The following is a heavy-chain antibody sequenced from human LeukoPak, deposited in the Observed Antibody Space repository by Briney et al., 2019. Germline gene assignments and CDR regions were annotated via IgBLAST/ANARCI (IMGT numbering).Heavy chain of an antibody. V-gene: IGHV3-30*02. CDR3: AKDGVGSDNYHAFDI. Sequence: GGPLRLSCATSGFTFRHYGMHWVRQAPGKGLEWVAVIWNDGSDQRYADFVRGRFTVSRDNSNNILYLHMNGLTADDTARYYCAKDGVGSDNYHAFDIWGQGTVVSVSS. J-gene: IGHJ3*02. CDR1: GFTFRHYG. CDR2: IWNDGSDQ. D-gene: IGHD1-20*01.